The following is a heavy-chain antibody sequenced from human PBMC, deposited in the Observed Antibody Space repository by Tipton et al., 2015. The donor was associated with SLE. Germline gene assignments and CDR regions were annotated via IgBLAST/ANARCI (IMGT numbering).Heavy chain of an antibody. J-gene: IGHJ5*02. V-gene: IGHV4-31*03. D-gene: IGHD3/OR15-3a*01. CDR2: IYGSGTT. Sequence: VKPSETLSLTCTVSGASISSGSYYWSWIRQHPGKGLEWIGYIYGSGTTYSNPSLKSRVTMSVDTSKNQFSLKLSSVTAADTAVYYCARERTGFGWLDPWGQGTLVTVSS. CDR3: ARERTGFGWLDP. CDR1: GASISSGSYY.